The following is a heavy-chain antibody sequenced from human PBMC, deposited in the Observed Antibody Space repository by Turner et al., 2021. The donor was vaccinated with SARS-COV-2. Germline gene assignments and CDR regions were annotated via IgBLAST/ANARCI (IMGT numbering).Heavy chain of an antibody. CDR1: GFTFSSYS. Sequence: EVQLVESGGGLVKPGGPLRLSGAASGFTFSSYSMKWVRQAPGRGLEWVSSISSRTIFIYYADSVKGRFTISRDNAKNSLYLQMNSLRAEDTAVYYCAREDDFWSGYQYYRMDVWGQGTTVTVSS. CDR3: AREDDFWSGYQYYRMDV. D-gene: IGHD3-3*01. J-gene: IGHJ6*02. CDR2: ISSRTIFI. V-gene: IGHV3-21*01.